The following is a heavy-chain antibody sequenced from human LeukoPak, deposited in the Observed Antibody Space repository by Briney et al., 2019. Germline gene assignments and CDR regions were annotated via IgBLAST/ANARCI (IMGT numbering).Heavy chain of an antibody. CDR2: IYTSGST. D-gene: IGHD6-13*01. J-gene: IGHJ6*03. V-gene: IGHV4-4*07. Sequence: KPSETLSLTWTVSGGSISSYYWSWIRQPAGKGLEWIGRIYTSGSTNYNPSLKSRVTMSVDTSKNQFSLKLSSVTAADTAVYYCARAFAGSSSWSDYYYYYMDVWGKGTTVTVSS. CDR3: ARAFAGSSSWSDYYYYYMDV. CDR1: GGSISSYY.